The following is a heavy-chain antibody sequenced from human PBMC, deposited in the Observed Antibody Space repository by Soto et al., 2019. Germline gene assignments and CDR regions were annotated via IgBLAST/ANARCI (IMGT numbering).Heavy chain of an antibody. CDR3: ARDKPTWIQLVFFYGMDV. CDR1: GYSYTSYG. V-gene: IGHV1-18*01. D-gene: IGHD5-18*01. J-gene: IGHJ6*02. CDR2: MSAYKGTT. Sequence: ASVKVSWKGFGYSYTSYGMGRVRQAHGKGLEWMGWMSAYKGTTNYAQKVQGRVTMTTDTSTSTAYMELRSLRSDDTAVYYCARDKPTWIQLVFFYGMDVWGQGITLSVSS.